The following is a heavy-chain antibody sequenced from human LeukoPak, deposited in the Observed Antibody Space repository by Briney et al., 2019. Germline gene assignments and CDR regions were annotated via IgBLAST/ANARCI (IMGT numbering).Heavy chain of an antibody. V-gene: IGHV4-59*12. CDR2: IYYSGNT. CDR3: ARVGSSWPHYYFDY. Sequence: PSETLSLTCTVSGGSISNYYWSWIRQPPGKGLEWIGYIYYSGNTKYNPSLKSRVTISVDTSKNQFSLKLSSVTAADTAVYNCARVGSSWPHYYFDYWGQGTLVTVSS. D-gene: IGHD6-13*01. CDR1: GGSISNYY. J-gene: IGHJ4*02.